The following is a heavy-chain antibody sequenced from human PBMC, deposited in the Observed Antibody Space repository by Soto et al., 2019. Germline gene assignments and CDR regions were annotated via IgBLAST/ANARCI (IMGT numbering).Heavy chain of an antibody. CDR3: ASFAYYVFWSGYYTGI. V-gene: IGHV1-8*01. D-gene: IGHD3-3*01. CDR2: MNPNSGNT. CDR1: GYTFTSYD. Sequence: QVQLVQSGAEVKKPGASVKVSCKASGYTFTSYDINWVRQATGQGLEWMGWMNPNSGNTGYAQKFRGRSTMTRNTSISTSYMEVSGLRFEDRAVYYCASFAYYVFWSGYYTGIGGQGTLVTVSS. J-gene: IGHJ4*02.